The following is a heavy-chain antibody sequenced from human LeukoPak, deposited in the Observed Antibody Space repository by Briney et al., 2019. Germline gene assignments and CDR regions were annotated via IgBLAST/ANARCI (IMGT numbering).Heavy chain of an antibody. J-gene: IGHJ4*02. CDR2: INPNSGGT. D-gene: IGHD3-10*01. CDR1: GYTFTGYY. CDR3: ARDVNYYGSGSYYNPFDY. V-gene: IGHV1-2*02. Sequence: ASVKVSCKASGYTFTGYYMHWVRQAPGQGLEWMGWINPNSGGTNYAQKFQGGVTMTRDTSISTAYMELSRLRSDDTAVYYCARDVNYYGSGSYYNPFDYWGQGTLVTVSS.